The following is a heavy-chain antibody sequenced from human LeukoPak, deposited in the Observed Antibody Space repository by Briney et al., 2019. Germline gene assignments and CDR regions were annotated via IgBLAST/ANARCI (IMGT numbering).Heavy chain of an antibody. CDR2: ISYDGSKK. CDR1: VFTFSSYA. CDR3: ANAGSPLIAVAGDPIDY. D-gene: IGHD6-19*01. Sequence: PGGSQRLSCADSVFTFSSYAMHWVRQAPDRGLEWVAIISYDGSKKYYADSVRGRFTLSRDNSKNTLYLQMNTLRAEDTAVYYWANAGSPLIAVAGDPIDYGGQGTLVTVSA. V-gene: IGHV3-30-3*01. J-gene: IGHJ4*02.